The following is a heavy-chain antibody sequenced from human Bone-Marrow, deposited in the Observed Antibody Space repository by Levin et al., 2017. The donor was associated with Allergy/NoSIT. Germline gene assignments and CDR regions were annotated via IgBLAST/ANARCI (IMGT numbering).Heavy chain of an antibody. CDR2: IKQDGSEK. CDR1: GFTFSSYW. CDR3: ARAMVDIVATTPSYYYGMDV. D-gene: IGHD5-12*01. V-gene: IGHV3-7*04. J-gene: IGHJ6*02. Sequence: PSETLSLTCAASGFTFSSYWMSWVRQAPGKGLEWVANIKQDGSEKYYVDSVKGRFTISRDNAKNSLYLQMNSLRAEDTAVYYCARAMVDIVATTPSYYYGMDVWGQGTTVTVSS.